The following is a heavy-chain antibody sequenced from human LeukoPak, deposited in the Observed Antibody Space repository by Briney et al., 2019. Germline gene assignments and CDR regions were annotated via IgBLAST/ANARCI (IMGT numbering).Heavy chain of an antibody. V-gene: IGHV1-3*02. CDR2: SNAGNTNT. Sequence: ASVKVSCKASGYTFTNYAIHWVRQAPGQRLEWMAWSNAGNTNTKYSQEFQGRVTITRDTSASTAYMELSSLRSEDMAVYYCARGSSYAFDIWGQGTMVTVAS. CDR1: GYTFTNYA. J-gene: IGHJ3*02. CDR3: ARGSSYAFDI. D-gene: IGHD6-13*01.